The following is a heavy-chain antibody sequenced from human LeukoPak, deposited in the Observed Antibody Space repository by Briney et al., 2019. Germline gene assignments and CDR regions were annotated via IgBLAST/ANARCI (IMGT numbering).Heavy chain of an antibody. CDR1: GFTFSGFW. V-gene: IGHV3-7*03. CDR2: VNSDGSEG. Sequence: GGSLRLSCAVSGFTFSGFWMSWSRQAPGKGLEWVASVNSDGSEGYYADVVKGRFTISRDNAKNSLYLQINSLRAEDTAVYYCARSSYSSSSSVWGQGTMVTVSS. D-gene: IGHD6-6*01. CDR3: ARSSYSSSSSV. J-gene: IGHJ3*01.